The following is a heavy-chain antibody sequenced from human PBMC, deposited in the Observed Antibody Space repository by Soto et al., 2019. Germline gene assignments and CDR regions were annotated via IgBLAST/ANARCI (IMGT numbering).Heavy chain of an antibody. J-gene: IGHJ6*02. D-gene: IGHD6-13*01. V-gene: IGHV4-39*01. Sequence: SETLSLTCTVSGGSISSSSYYWGWIRQPPGKGLDWIGSIYYSGSTYYNPSLKSRVTISVDTSKNQFSLKLSSVTAADTAVYYCARRKDSSSSRYYYYYYGMDGWGQGTTVTVSS. CDR1: GGSISSSSYY. CDR2: IYYSGST. CDR3: ARRKDSSSSRYYYYYYGMDG.